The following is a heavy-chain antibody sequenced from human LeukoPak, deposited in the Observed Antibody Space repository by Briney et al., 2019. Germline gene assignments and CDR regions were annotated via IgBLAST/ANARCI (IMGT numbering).Heavy chain of an antibody. CDR3: STEDKYCTTSTCGDS. J-gene: IGHJ4*02. D-gene: IGHD2/OR15-2a*01. V-gene: IGHV1-2*02. Sequence: GASVKVSCKASGYTFTTYGISWVRQAPGQGLEWMGYIIPNSGGTTYARRFQGRVTMTRDTSISAAYLDLSGLRSDDTAIYYCSTEDKYCTTSTCGDSWGQGTLVTVSS. CDR2: IIPNSGGT. CDR1: GYTFTTYG.